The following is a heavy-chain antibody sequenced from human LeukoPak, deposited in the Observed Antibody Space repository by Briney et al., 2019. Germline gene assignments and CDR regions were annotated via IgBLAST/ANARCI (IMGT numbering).Heavy chain of an antibody. J-gene: IGHJ3*02. CDR2: IYRSGST. CDR1: GGSISSGGYY. Sequence: PSQTLSLTCTVSGGSISSGGYYWSWIRQPPGKGLEWIGYIYRSGSTYYNPSLKSRVTISVDRSKNQFSLKLSSVTAADTAVYYCARTLSYSGSYPPMSPALDAFDIWGQGTMVTVSS. CDR3: ARTLSYSGSYPPMSPALDAFDI. V-gene: IGHV4-30-2*01. D-gene: IGHD1-26*01.